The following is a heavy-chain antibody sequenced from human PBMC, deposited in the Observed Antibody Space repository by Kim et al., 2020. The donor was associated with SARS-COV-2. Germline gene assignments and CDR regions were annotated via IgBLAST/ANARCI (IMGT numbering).Heavy chain of an antibody. CDR3: STGYCSGDICLP. Sequence: GGSLRLSCAGSGFRFSNAWMSWVRQAPEKGLEWLGRIKSKGAGGTTEYAAPVKGRFTISRDDSKNTLYLEMNSLKTEDTAVYYCSTGYCSGDICLPWGQGTTVTVSS. V-gene: IGHV3-15*01. D-gene: IGHD2-15*01. CDR2: IKSKGAGGTT. CDR1: GFRFSNAW. J-gene: IGHJ6*02.